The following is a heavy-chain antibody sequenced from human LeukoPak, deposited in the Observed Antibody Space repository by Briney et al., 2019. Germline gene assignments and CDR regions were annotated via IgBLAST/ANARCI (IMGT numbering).Heavy chain of an antibody. CDR3: ARSALSGTGYFDS. D-gene: IGHD1-1*01. Sequence: GAPVKVSCKASGYTFITQYMHWVRRAPGQGLEWMGIMNPNDGGTAYAQKFRGRVSMSGDTSTSTVYMELTRLICEETAVYYFARSALSGTGYFDSWGQGTLVSVS. J-gene: IGHJ4*02. CDR2: MNPNDGGT. CDR1: GYTFITQY. V-gene: IGHV1-46*01.